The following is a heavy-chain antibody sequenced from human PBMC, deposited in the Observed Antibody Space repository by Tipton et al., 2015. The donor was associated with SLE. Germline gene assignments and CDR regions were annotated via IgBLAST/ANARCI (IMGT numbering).Heavy chain of an antibody. CDR1: GYIFSDYW. Sequence: QLVQSGAEVKKPGESLRISCKGSGYIFSDYWITWVRQMPGKGLEWMGRIDPTDSDTDFSPSFQGHVTISVDRSIDTAYLQWSSLKASDTAMYYCARPTMTMVTSYSDYWGQGTLVTVSS. D-gene: IGHD4-17*01. J-gene: IGHJ4*02. CDR2: IDPTDSDT. CDR3: ARPTMTMVTSYSDY. V-gene: IGHV5-10-1*01.